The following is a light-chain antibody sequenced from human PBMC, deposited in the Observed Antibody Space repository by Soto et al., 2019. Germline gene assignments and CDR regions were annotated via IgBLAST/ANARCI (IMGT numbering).Light chain of an antibody. Sequence: DIQMTQSPSTLSASVGDRVTITCRASENIDTRLAWYQQRPGNAPNLLIYMASSLESGVPSRFSGSGSGTEFTLTISSLQPDDFATYYCQQYSSYPWTFGQGTNVDIK. CDR1: ENIDTR. CDR3: QQYSSYPWT. J-gene: IGKJ1*01. CDR2: MAS. V-gene: IGKV1-5*03.